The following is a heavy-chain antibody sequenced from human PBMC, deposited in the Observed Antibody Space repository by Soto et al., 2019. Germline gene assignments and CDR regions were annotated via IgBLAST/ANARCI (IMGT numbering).Heavy chain of an antibody. CDR2: IYHSGST. V-gene: IGHV4-59*01. D-gene: IGHD1-26*01. CDR1: GGSISSDY. CDR3: ARDRGGMDV. J-gene: IGHJ6*02. Sequence: QVQLQESGPGLVKPSETLSLTCTVSGGSISSDYWTWIRQSPGKGLEWIGYIYHSGSTKYNPSLKSRVNMSLDTSKNQFSLRLTSVTAADTAVYYCARDRGGMDVWGQGTTVTVSS.